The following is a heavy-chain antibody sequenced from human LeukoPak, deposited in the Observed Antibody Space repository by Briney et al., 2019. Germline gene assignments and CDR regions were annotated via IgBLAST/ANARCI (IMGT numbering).Heavy chain of an antibody. J-gene: IGHJ3*02. CDR3: ARDERPTGTFDI. CDR1: GFTFSSYS. Sequence: PGGSLRLSCAASGFTFSSYSMNWVRQAPGKGLEWVSSISSSSSYMYYADSVKGRFTISRDNAKNSLYLQMNSLRAEDTAVYYCARDERPTGTFDIWGQGTMVTVSS. CDR2: ISSSSSYM. D-gene: IGHD1-14*01. V-gene: IGHV3-21*01.